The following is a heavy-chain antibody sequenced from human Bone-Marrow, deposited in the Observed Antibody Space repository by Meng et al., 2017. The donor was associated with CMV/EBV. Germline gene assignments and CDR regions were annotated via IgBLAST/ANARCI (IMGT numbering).Heavy chain of an antibody. V-gene: IGHV1-2*02. D-gene: IGHD2-15*01. CDR3: ARRRLVGYCSGGSCYGVDY. J-gene: IGHJ4*02. CDR2: INPNSGGT. Sequence: QVRRVKLGAEVKRPGASVKVSCKASGYTFTGYYMHWVRQAPGQGLEWMGWINPNSGGTNYAQKFQGRVTMTRDTSISTAYMELSRLRSDDTAVYYCARRRLVGYCSGGSCYGVDYWGQGTLVTVSS. CDR1: GYTFTGYY.